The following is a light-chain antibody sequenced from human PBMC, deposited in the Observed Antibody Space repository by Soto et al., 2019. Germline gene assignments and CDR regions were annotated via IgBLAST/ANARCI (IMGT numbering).Light chain of an antibody. V-gene: IGKV1-39*01. CDR3: QNSYSIPFF. J-gene: IGKJ3*01. CDR2: SAS. CDR1: QSISTY. Sequence: DIQMTQSPSCLSASGGDRITITCRAGQSISTYLNWYQQKAGKDPKLLIYSASSLQSGVPSRFSGGGSRTYSTLTITSLQAEDFATYYCQNSYSIPFFFGPGTKVDIK.